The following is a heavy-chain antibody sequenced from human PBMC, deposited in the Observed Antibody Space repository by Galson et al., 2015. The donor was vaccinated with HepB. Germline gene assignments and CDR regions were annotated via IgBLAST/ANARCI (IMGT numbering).Heavy chain of an antibody. CDR3: ARAKLGAYGLDV. CDR1: GFSLTTSRMC. Sequence: PALVKPTQTLTLTCTFSGFSLTTSRMCVSWIRQPPGKALEWLARIDRDDDKYYSTSLKTRLTVSKDTSKNQVVLTMTNMDPVDTGTYYCARAKLGAYGLDVWGQGTTVTVSS. J-gene: IGHJ6*02. D-gene: IGHD7-27*01. CDR2: IDRDDDK. V-gene: IGHV2-70*11.